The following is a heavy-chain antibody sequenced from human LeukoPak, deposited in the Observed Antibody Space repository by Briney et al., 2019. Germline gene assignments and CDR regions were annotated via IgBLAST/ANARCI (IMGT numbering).Heavy chain of an antibody. J-gene: IGHJ4*02. D-gene: IGHD6-19*01. CDR2: IKEDGSQT. CDR1: GFTFSTYW. V-gene: IGHV3-7*01. CDR3: ARDNGWFRFEH. Sequence: PGGSLRLSCAASGFTFSTYWMTWVRQAPGKGLEWVAHIKEDGSQTNYVDSVKGRFTISRDNAKNSLYLQMNTLRAEDTAVYYCARDNGWFRFEHWGRGTLVTVSS.